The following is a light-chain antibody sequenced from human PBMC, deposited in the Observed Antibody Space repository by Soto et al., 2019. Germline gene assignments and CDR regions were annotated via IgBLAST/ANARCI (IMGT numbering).Light chain of an antibody. CDR1: QSVSNY. CDR3: QHHNNWFSWT. CDR2: DTY. J-gene: IGKJ1*01. V-gene: IGKV3-11*01. Sequence: EIVLTQSPATLSLSPGERATLSCRASQSVSNYLAWYQQRPGQAPRLLIYDTYSRPTGIPARFRGSGSGTDFTLTISSLEPEDFAVYYCQHHNNWFSWTFGQGTKVEIK.